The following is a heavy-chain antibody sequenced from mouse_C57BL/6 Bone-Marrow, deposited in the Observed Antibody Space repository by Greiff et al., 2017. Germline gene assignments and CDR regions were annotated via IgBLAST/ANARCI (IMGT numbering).Heavy chain of an antibody. CDR3: TTYSNYVWFAY. Sequence: LMESGAELVRPGASVKLSCTASGFNIKDDYMHWVKQRPEQGLEWIGWIEPENGDTEYASKFQGKATITADTSSNTAYLQLSSLTSEDTAVYYCTTYSNYVWFAYWGQGTLVTVSA. V-gene: IGHV14-4*01. CDR1: GFNIKDDY. J-gene: IGHJ3*01. CDR2: IEPENGDT. D-gene: IGHD2-5*01.